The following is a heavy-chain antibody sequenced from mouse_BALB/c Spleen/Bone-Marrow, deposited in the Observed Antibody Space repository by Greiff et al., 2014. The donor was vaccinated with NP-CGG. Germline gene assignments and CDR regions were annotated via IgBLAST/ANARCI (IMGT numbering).Heavy chain of an antibody. Sequence: EVQLQQSGAELVKPRASVKLSCTASGFNIKDTYMHWVKQRPEQGLEWIGRIDPANGNTKYDPKFQGKATITADTSSNTAYLQLSSLTSEDTAVYYCARYSYGSRGYYFDYWGQGTTLTVSS. CDR3: ARYSYGSRGYYFDY. V-gene: IGHV14-3*02. J-gene: IGHJ2*01. D-gene: IGHD1-1*01. CDR2: IDPANGNT. CDR1: GFNIKDTY.